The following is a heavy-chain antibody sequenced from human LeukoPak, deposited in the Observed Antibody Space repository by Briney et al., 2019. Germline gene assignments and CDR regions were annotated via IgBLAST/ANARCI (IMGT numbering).Heavy chain of an antibody. CDR3: ARKHCWGDFDY. CDR2: ISYRGTT. V-gene: IGHV4-61*01. D-gene: IGHD2-21*01. Sequence: SETLSLTCLCTRGSLPSGIYYWSWTRQPPGKGLEWIGYISYRGTTNYNPSLKSRVTISVDTSKDQLSLTLSSVSGAAKALYYYARKHCWGDFDYWGQGTLVTVSS. CDR1: RGSLPSGIYY. J-gene: IGHJ4*02.